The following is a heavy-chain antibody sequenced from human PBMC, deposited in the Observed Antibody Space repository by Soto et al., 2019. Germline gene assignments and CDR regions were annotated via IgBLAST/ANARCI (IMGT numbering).Heavy chain of an antibody. V-gene: IGHV3-9*01. Sequence: GGSLRLSCAASGFTFDDYAMHWVRQAPGKGLEWVSGISCNSGSIGYADSVKGRFTISRDNAKNSLYLQMNSLRAEDTALYYCAKDHHSSSWYYFDYWGQGTLVTVSS. CDR1: GFTFDDYA. CDR2: ISCNSGSI. CDR3: AKDHHSSSWYYFDY. J-gene: IGHJ4*02. D-gene: IGHD6-13*01.